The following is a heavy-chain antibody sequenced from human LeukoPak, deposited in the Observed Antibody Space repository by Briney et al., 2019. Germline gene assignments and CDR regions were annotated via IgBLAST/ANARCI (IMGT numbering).Heavy chain of an antibody. J-gene: IGHJ4*02. CDR2: ISSSGSTI. D-gene: IGHD3-10*01. V-gene: IGHV3-48*03. CDR3: AREPLRGEPFDY. Sequence: GGSLRLSCAASGFTFSSYEMNWVRQAPGKGLEWVSYISSSGSTIYYADSVKGRFTISRDNPKNSLYLQMDSLRAEDTAVYYCAREPLRGEPFDYWGQGTLVTVSS. CDR1: GFTFSSYE.